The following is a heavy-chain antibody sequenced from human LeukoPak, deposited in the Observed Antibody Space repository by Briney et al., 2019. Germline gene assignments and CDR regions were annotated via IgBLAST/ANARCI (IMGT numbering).Heavy chain of an antibody. D-gene: IGHD3-10*01. V-gene: IGHV4-61*01. CDR3: ARLRSWLEY. Sequence: SETLSLTCTVSGGSISSGTYYWSWIRQPPGKGLEWIGYIYYSGGTNYNPSLKSRVTMSVDTSKNQFSLKLSSVTAADTAVYYCARLRSWLEYWGQGTLVTVSS. CDR1: GGSISSGTYY. CDR2: IYYSGGT. J-gene: IGHJ4*02.